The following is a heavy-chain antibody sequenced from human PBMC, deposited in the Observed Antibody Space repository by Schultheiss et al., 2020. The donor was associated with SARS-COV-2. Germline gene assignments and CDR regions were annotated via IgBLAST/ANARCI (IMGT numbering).Heavy chain of an antibody. CDR1: GFTFSSYA. V-gene: IGHV3-30*01. D-gene: IGHD3-22*01. J-gene: IGHJ4*02. CDR3: ARDPGDYYDSSGYYY. CDR2: ISYDGSNK. Sequence: GGSLRLSCAASGFTFSSYAMHWVRQAPGKGLEWVAVISYDGSNKYYADSVKGRFTISRDNSKNTLYLQMNSLRAEDTAVYYCARDPGDYYDSSGYYYWGQGTLVTVSS.